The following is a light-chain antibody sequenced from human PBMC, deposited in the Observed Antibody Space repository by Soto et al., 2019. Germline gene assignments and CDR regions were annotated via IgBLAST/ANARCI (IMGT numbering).Light chain of an antibody. CDR1: SSDVGGYNY. V-gene: IGLV2-14*01. CDR2: DVN. Sequence: QSALTQPASVSGSPGQSITISCTGTSSDVGGYNYVSWYQQHPGKAPKLMIYDVNNRPSGVSNRFSGSKSGSTASLTISGLQAEDEADYYCSSYTRSSTVIFGGGTKLTVL. J-gene: IGLJ2*01. CDR3: SSYTRSSTVI.